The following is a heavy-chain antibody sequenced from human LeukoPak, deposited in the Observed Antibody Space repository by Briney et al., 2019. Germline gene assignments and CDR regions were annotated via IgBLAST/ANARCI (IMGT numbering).Heavy chain of an antibody. D-gene: IGHD1-26*01. CDR1: GYTFTAYA. Sequence: ASVKVSCKASGYTFTAYAMNWVRQAPGQGLEWMGWINTNTGNPTYAQGFTGRFVFSLDTSVSTAYLQISSLKAEDTAVYYCARDGSYSPRCWFDPWGQGTLVTVSS. V-gene: IGHV7-4-1*02. J-gene: IGHJ5*02. CDR2: INTNTGNP. CDR3: ARDGSYSPRCWFDP.